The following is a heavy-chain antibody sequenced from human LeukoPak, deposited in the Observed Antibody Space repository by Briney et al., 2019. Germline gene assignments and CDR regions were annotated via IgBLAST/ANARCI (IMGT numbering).Heavy chain of an antibody. J-gene: IGHJ4*02. V-gene: IGHV1-2*02. CDR2: INTNSGGT. CDR1: GYTLNGYY. CDR3: TRGPSTTVTNRNYFDY. Sequence: GASVKVSCKASGYTLNGYYIHWVRQAPGQGLEWMGWINTNSGGTTYAQKFQGRVTMTRDTSISTAYMELSRLRSDDTAVYYCTRGPSTTVTNRNYFDYWGQGALVTVS. D-gene: IGHD4-11*01.